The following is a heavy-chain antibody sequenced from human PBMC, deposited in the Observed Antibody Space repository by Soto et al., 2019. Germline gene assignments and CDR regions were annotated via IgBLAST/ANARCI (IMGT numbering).Heavy chain of an antibody. J-gene: IGHJ6*03. CDR1: GFTFSSYW. D-gene: IGHD4-4*01. Sequence: EVQLVESGGGLVQPGGSLRLACAASGFTFSSYWMSWVRQAPGKGLEWVANIKQDGSEKYYVDSVKGRFTISRDNAKNSLYLQMNSLRAEDTAVYYCARNDYSNHFGSYYYYMDVWGKGTTVTVSS. CDR2: IKQDGSEK. CDR3: ARNDYSNHFGSYYYYMDV. V-gene: IGHV3-7*01.